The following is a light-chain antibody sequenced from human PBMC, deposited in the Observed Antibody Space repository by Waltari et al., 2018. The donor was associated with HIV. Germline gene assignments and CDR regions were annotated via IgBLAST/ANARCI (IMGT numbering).Light chain of an antibody. Sequence: TQSPSSLSASVGDRVTITCRASQSISSYLNWYQQKPGKAPKLLIYAASSLQSGVPSRFSGSGSGTDFTLTISSLQPEDFATYYCQQSYSTPLITFGQGTRLEIK. J-gene: IGKJ5*01. CDR1: QSISSY. CDR2: AAS. V-gene: IGKV1-39*01. CDR3: QQSYSTPLIT.